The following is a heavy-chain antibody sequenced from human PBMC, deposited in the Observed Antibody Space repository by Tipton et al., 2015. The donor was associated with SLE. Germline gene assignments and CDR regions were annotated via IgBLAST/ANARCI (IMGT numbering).Heavy chain of an antibody. Sequence: TLSLTCTVSGGSISSYYWSWIRQPPGKGLEWIGYIYYSGSTNYNPSLKSRVTISVDTSKNQFSLKLSSVTAADTAVYYCARGGGIPYYYYYMDVWGKGTTVTVSS. CDR1: GGSISSYY. CDR2: IYYSGST. CDR3: ARGGGIPYYYYYMDV. D-gene: IGHD3-16*01. J-gene: IGHJ6*03. V-gene: IGHV4-59*12.